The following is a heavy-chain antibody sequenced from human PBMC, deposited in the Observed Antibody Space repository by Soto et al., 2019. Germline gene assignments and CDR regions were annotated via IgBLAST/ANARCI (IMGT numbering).Heavy chain of an antibody. V-gene: IGHV4-4*07. CDR1: GGTISGYY. CDR2: IYSSGNT. Sequence: QVHLQESGPGLAKPSETLSLTCSVSGGTISGYYWTWIRQPAGKGLEWIGRIYSSGNTKYNPSLQSRVTISLDTSYNQFPLLLTSLPAADTAVYYCARGQRLSDRFDPWGQGTLGTVSS. CDR3: ARGQRLSDRFDP. D-gene: IGHD5-12*01. J-gene: IGHJ5*02.